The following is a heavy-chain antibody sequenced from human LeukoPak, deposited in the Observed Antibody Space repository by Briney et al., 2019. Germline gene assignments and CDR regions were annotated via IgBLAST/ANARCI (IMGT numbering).Heavy chain of an antibody. J-gene: IGHJ4*02. V-gene: IGHV3-23*01. CDR2: ISGSGGST. CDR3: AKDGSSGLHDY. Sequence: LSGGSLRLSCAASGFTFSSYAMSWVRQAPGKGLEWVSAISGSGGSTYYADSVKGRFTISRDNSKDTLYPQMNSLRAEDTAVYYCAKDGSSGLHDYWGQGTLVTVSS. CDR1: GFTFSSYA. D-gene: IGHD6-19*01.